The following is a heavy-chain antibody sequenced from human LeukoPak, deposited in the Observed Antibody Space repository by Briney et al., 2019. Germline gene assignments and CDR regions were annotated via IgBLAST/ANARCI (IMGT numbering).Heavy chain of an antibody. D-gene: IGHD6-13*01. CDR3: AKDRETTSSGTFGN. CDR1: GFTFSSYA. CDR2: ISEDGTKK. J-gene: IGHJ4*02. V-gene: IGHV3-30*04. Sequence: GGSLRLSCAASGFTFSSYAMHWVRQAPGKGLEWVAVISEDGTKKNYAESVKGRFTISRDNSNNTVYLQMNSLRAEDTAVYYCAKDRETTSSGTFGNWGQGTLVTVSS.